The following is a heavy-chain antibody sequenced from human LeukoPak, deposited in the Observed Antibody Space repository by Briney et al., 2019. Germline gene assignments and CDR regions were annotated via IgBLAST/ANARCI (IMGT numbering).Heavy chain of an antibody. V-gene: IGHV1-3*03. CDR1: GYTFTNYA. J-gene: IGHJ4*02. CDR3: ARAVNYYDSSGYYPFDY. D-gene: IGHD3-22*01. CDR2: INAGNGNT. Sequence: ASVKVSCKASGYTFTNYAMHWVRQAPGQRLEWMGWINAGNGNTKYSQEFQGRVTITRDTSASTAYMELSSLRSEDMAVYYCARAVNYYDSSGYYPFDYWGQGTLVTVSS.